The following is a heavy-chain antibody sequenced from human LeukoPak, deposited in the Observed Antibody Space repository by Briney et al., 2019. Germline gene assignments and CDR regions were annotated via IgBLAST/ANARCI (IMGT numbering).Heavy chain of an antibody. CDR3: ARSGNVDGAFDI. CDR1: GVSISSYY. D-gene: IGHD3-10*01. CDR2: IYYSGST. Sequence: LETLSLTCTVSGVSISSYYWSWIRQPPGKGLEWIGFIYYSGSTDFNPSLKSRVTISVDTSKNQFSLKLSSVTAADTAVYYCARSGNVDGAFDIWGQGTMVTVSS. V-gene: IGHV4-59*01. J-gene: IGHJ3*02.